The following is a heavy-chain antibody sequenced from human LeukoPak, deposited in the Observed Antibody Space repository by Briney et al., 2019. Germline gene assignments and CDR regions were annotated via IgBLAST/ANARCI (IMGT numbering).Heavy chain of an antibody. CDR1: GFTFSSYW. CDR2: ISGDGSTT. Sequence: GGSLRLSCAASGFTFSSYWMHWVRQAPGKGLVWVSRISGDGSTTRYTDSVKGRFTISRDNAKNTLFLQMSSLRAEDTAVYYCARDNNWNYPDYWGQGTLVTVSS. V-gene: IGHV3-74*01. CDR3: ARDNNWNYPDY. D-gene: IGHD1-7*01. J-gene: IGHJ4*02.